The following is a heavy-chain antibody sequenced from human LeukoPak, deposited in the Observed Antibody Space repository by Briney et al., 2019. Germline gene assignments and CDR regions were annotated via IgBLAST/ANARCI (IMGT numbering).Heavy chain of an antibody. CDR1: GYTFTSYG. CDR2: IIPIFGTA. V-gene: IGHV1-69*13. J-gene: IGHJ6*03. Sequence: SVKVSCKASGYTFTSYGISWVRQAPGQGLEWMGGIIPIFGTANYAQKFQGRVTITADESTSTVYMELSSLRSEDTAVYYCARGDIVVVPAARGGDYYYYYMDVWGKGTTVTVSS. D-gene: IGHD2-2*01. CDR3: ARGDIVVVPAARGGDYYYYYMDV.